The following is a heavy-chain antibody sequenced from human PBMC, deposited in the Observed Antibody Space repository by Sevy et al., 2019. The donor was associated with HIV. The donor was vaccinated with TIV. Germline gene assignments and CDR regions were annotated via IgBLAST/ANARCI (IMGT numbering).Heavy chain of an antibody. CDR1: GFTFSDYY. Sequence: GGSLRLSCAASGFTFSDYYMSWIRQAPGKGLEWVSYISSSGSTVYYAYSVKGRFNISRDNAKNSLYLQMNRLRAEDTGTYYCARGAAPRERAASGDVDAVDLWGQGTMVTVSS. CDR2: ISSSGSTV. J-gene: IGHJ3*01. D-gene: IGHD6-13*01. V-gene: IGHV3-11*01. CDR3: ARGAAPRERAASGDVDAVDL.